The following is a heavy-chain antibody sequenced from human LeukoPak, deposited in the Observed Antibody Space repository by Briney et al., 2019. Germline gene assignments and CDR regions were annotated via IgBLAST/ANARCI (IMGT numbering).Heavy chain of an antibody. CDR3: ARDSDIAAAGNFDY. CDR1: GFSFNNYA. J-gene: IGHJ4*02. CDR2: IGGAGGDI. D-gene: IGHD6-13*01. V-gene: IGHV3-23*01. Sequence: GGSLRLSCAASGFSFNNYAMVWVRQTPGKGLEWVSVIGGAGGDIHYADSVKDRFSISRDNSKNTLYLQMNSLRAEDTAVYYCARDSDIAAAGNFDYWGQGTLVTVSS.